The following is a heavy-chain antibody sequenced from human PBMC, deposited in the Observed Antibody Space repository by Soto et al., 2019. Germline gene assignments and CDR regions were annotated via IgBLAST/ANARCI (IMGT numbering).Heavy chain of an antibody. D-gene: IGHD3-10*01. CDR2: MIAHNGNT. Sequence: ASVKVSCKASGYTFTSYDINWVRQATGQGLERMGWMIAHNGNTSYAQKLPGRVTMTRNTSTSTAYLELRSLRADDTAVYYCGRDFAGWGLLWFGESHRRWFDSWGQGTRVTVSS. CDR3: GRDFAGWGLLWFGESHRRWFDS. V-gene: IGHV1-8*01. J-gene: IGHJ5*01. CDR1: GYTFTSYD.